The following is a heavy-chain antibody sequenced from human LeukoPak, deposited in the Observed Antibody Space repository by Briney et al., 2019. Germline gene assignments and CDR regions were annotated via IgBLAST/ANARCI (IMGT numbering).Heavy chain of an antibody. V-gene: IGHV3-48*03. J-gene: IGHJ4*02. CDR3: ARDNTADY. CDR2: ISSSGDTK. CDR1: GFTFSNYE. Sequence: PGGSLRLSCAASGFTFSNYEMKWVRQAPGKGLEWVSYISSSGDTKYYADSVKGRFTISRDNGKSSLSLQTNSLRAEDTAVYYCARDNTADYWGQGTLVIVSS.